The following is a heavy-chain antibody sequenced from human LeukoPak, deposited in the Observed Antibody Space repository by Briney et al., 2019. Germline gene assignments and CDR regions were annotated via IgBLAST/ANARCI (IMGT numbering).Heavy chain of an antibody. CDR2: IYYTGST. Sequence: RSSETLSLTCTVSGGSIRSYYWSWIRQPPGKGLEWIGYIYYTGSTKYNSSLKSRVTISVDTSKNQFSLKLSSVTAAVTAVYYCARVAPSQWLLLPNYFDYWGQETLVTVSS. D-gene: IGHD3-22*01. CDR3: ARVAPSQWLLLPNYFDY. CDR1: GGSIRSYY. V-gene: IGHV4-59*01. J-gene: IGHJ4*02.